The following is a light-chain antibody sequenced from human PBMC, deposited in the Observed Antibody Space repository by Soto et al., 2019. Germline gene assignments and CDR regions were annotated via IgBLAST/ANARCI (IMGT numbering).Light chain of an antibody. Sequence: QSSLTQPASVSGSPGQAITLSCTGTSSDVGSYNLVSWYQQHPGKAPKLMIYEGSKRPSGVSNRFSGSKSGNTASLTISWLQAEDEADYYCCSYAGSSTFLYVFGTGTKVTVL. V-gene: IGLV2-23*03. CDR1: SSDVGSYNL. J-gene: IGLJ1*01. CDR3: CSYAGSSTFLYV. CDR2: EGS.